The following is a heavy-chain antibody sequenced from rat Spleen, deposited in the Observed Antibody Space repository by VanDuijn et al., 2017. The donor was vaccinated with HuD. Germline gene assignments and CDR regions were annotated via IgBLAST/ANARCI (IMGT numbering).Heavy chain of an antibody. Sequence: EVQLVESGGGLVQPGRSLKLSCAASGFTFSNYGMAWVRQAPTKGLEWVATISYDGSSTYYRDSVKGRFTISRDKAKSTLDLQMDRLRSEDTATYYCARHDYGSPMDAWGQGASVTVSS. D-gene: IGHD1-3*01. CDR3: ARHDYGSPMDA. CDR2: ISYDGSST. CDR1: GFTFSNYG. V-gene: IGHV5-29*01. J-gene: IGHJ4*01.